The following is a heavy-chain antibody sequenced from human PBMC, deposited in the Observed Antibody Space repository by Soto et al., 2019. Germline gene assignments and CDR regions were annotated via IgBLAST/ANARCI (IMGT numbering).Heavy chain of an antibody. CDR3: ARDSGTVGYDDS. Sequence: QVQLVQSGAEVKKPGSSVKVSCKASGGTFSTYTINWVRQAPGQGLEWMGRIIPLLDVTNNAQRFQGRVTNTADKSKSTVYMELTSLTSQDTAVYYCARDSGTVGYDDSWGQGTLVTVSS. CDR1: GGTFSTYT. D-gene: IGHD3-10*01. CDR2: IIPLLDVT. V-gene: IGHV1-69*08. J-gene: IGHJ4*02.